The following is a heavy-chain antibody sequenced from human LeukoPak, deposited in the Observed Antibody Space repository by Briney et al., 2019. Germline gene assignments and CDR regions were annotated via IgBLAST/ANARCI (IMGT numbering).Heavy chain of an antibody. CDR3: ARGASAYDFWSGYKYYFDY. V-gene: IGHV1-69*04. Sequence: SVKVSCKASGGTFSSYAISWVRQAPGQGLEWMGRIIPILGIANYAQKFQGRVTITADKSTSTAYMELSSLRSEDTAVYYCARGASAYDFWSGYKYYFDYWGQGTLVTVSS. CDR1: GGTFSSYA. CDR2: IIPILGIA. D-gene: IGHD3-3*01. J-gene: IGHJ4*02.